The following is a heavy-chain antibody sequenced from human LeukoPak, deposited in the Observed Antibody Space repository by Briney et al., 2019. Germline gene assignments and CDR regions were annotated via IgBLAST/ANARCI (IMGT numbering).Heavy chain of an antibody. D-gene: IGHD6-13*01. CDR2: ISSSGSTI. Sequence: GGSLRLSCAASGFTFSSYEMNWVRQAPRKGLEWVSYISSSGSTIYYADSAKGRFTISRDNAKNSLYLQMNSLRAEDTAVYYCASLLSSSWLDAFDIWGQGTMVTVSS. V-gene: IGHV3-48*03. J-gene: IGHJ3*02. CDR1: GFTFSSYE. CDR3: ASLLSSSWLDAFDI.